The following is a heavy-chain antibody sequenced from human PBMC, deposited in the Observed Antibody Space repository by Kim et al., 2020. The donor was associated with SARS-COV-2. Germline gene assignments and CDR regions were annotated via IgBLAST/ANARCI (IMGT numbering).Heavy chain of an antibody. D-gene: IGHD6-19*01. CDR3: AKDGYSSAWYRPWFDY. CDR1: GFTFSSYD. CDR2: ISGSGGST. Sequence: GGSLRLSCAASGFTFSSYDMNWVRQAPGKGLEWVSVISGSGGSTYYADSVKGRFTISRDTSKNTLYLQMNSLRAEDTAVYYCAKDGYSSAWYRPWFDYWGQGTLVTVSS. J-gene: IGHJ4*02. V-gene: IGHV3-23*01.